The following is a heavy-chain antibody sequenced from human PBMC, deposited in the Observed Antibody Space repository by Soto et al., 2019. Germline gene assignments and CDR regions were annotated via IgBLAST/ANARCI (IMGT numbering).Heavy chain of an antibody. CDR2: IYWDDDK. D-gene: IGHD6-19*01. CDR1: GFSLSSTRMA. CDR3: AHIVVAGLGYYFDY. Sequence: QITLKESGPTLVKPTQTLTLTCTFSGFSLSSTRMAVGWIRQPPGKALEWLALIYWDDDKRYSPFLKSRLTTPQDTSKNQVVLTMSNMDPVDTARYYCAHIVVAGLGYYFDYWGQGTLVTVSS. V-gene: IGHV2-5*02. J-gene: IGHJ4*02.